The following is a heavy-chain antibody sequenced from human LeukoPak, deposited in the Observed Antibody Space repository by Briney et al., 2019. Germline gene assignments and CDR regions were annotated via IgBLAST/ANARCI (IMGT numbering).Heavy chain of an antibody. CDR2: IKSDGRT. V-gene: IGHV3-74*01. J-gene: IGHJ1*01. CDR1: GFTLSSFW. CDR3: ARAPSEIGGYYPEYFRH. Sequence: GGSLRLSCAASGFTLSSFWMHWVRQAPGKGLVWVSRIKSDGRTNYADSVKGRFTISRDNAKNTVSLQMNSLRAEDTGVYYCARAPSEIGGYYPEYFRHWGQGTLVIVSS. D-gene: IGHD3-22*01.